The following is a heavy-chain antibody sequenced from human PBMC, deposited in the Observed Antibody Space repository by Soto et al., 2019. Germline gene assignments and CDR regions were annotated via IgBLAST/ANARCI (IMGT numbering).Heavy chain of an antibody. Sequence: QVQLVQSGAAVKKPGSSVKVSCKASGGTFSSYAISWVRQAPGHGLEWMGGIIPIFGTANYAQKFQGRVTITADESTSTAYLERSSLGSEDTAVYYCARVKPGSVVVTYYYYYGMDVWGQGTTVTVSS. CDR3: ARVKPGSVVVTYYYYYGMDV. CDR1: GGTFSSYA. D-gene: IGHD2-21*02. J-gene: IGHJ6*02. CDR2: IIPIFGTA. V-gene: IGHV1-69*01.